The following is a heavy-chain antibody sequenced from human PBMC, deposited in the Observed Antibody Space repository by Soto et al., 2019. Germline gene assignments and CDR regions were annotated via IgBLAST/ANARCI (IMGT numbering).Heavy chain of an antibody. V-gene: IGHV3-30-3*01. CDR3: ARVRMGSHDREWLERYSMGV. CDR1: GFTFSSYG. CDR2: VSYDGSNK. Sequence: QVQLVESGGGVVQPGRSLRLSCAGSGFTFSSYGIHWVRQAPCKGLEWVTIVSYDGSNKHYADSVKGRFTISRDNSKNTLALQMTSLRAEDTAVYYCARVRMGSHDREWLERYSMGVWGQGSTVTVSS. D-gene: IGHD6-19*01. J-gene: IGHJ6*02.